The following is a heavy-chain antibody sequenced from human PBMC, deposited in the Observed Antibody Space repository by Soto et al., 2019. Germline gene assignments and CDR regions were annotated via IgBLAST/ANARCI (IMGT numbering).Heavy chain of an antibody. CDR3: ARFFGSGFDY. V-gene: IGHV3-48*02. CDR2: ISTSGATR. Sequence: EVQLVESGGGLVQPGGSLRLSCVASGFTFSTDTMNWVRQAPGKGLEWVAHISTSGATRYYADSVKGRFTISRDNAKTSLYLQMDSLRNEDAAVYYCARFFGSGFDYWGQGTLVTVSS. CDR1: GFTFSTDT. D-gene: IGHD6-19*01. J-gene: IGHJ4*02.